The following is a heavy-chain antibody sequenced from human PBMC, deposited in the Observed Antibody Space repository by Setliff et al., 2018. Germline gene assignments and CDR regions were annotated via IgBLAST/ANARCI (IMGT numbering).Heavy chain of an antibody. V-gene: IGHV1-69*05. D-gene: IGHD2-15*01. Sequence: SVKVSCKASGYTFSRYGFSWVRQAPGQGLEWMGGIIPIFGTTNYAQRFQGRVTITTDESTSTAYMELNSLTSEDTAVYYCARSPALLGIVYLDPWGQGTRVT. J-gene: IGHJ5*02. CDR1: GYTFSRYG. CDR3: ARSPALLGIVYLDP. CDR2: IIPIFGTT.